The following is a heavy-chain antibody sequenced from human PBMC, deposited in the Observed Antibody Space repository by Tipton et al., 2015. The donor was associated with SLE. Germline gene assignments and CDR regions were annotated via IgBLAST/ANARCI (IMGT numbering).Heavy chain of an antibody. J-gene: IGHJ5*01. D-gene: IGHD4-17*01. V-gene: IGHV3-30*01. Sequence: RSLRLSCAASGFTFSSYGFHWVRQAPGKGLEWVALISYNSGHKYYADSVKGRFTISRDNSENTLYLQMNSLRTEDTAVYYCARKFNDYGDYDSWGQRTLVTVSS. CDR2: ISYNSGHK. CDR1: GFTFSSYG. CDR3: ARKFNDYGDYDS.